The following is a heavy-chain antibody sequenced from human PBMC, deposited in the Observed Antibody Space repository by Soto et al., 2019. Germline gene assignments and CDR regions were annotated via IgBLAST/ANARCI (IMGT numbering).Heavy chain of an antibody. V-gene: IGHV3-21*01. D-gene: IGHD5-12*01. CDR1: GFTFSNAW. CDR2: ISITSTYI. Sequence: EVQLVESGGGLVKPGGSLRLSCAASGFTFSNAWMSWVRQAPGKGLEWVSSISITSTYIYYADSVKGRFTISRDNAKNSLYLQMNSLRVEDTAVYYCARDRSGYGYSFDYWGQGTLVTVSS. J-gene: IGHJ4*02. CDR3: ARDRSGYGYSFDY.